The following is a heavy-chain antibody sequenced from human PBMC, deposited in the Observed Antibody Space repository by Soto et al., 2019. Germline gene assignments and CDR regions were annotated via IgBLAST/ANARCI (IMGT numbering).Heavy chain of an antibody. V-gene: IGHV3-21*01. CDR2: ISSSSSYI. CDR1: GFTFSSYS. Sequence: GGSLRLSCAASGFTFSSYSMNWVRQAPGKGLEWVSSISSSSSYIYYADSVKGRFTISRDNAKNSLYLQMNSLRAEDTAVYYCAREMYGAGSLPFDYWGQGTLVTVSS. D-gene: IGHD3-10*01. CDR3: AREMYGAGSLPFDY. J-gene: IGHJ4*02.